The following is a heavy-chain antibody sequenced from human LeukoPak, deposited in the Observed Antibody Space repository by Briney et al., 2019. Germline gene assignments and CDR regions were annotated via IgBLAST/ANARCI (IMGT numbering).Heavy chain of an antibody. V-gene: IGHV3-48*01. CDR1: GFTFSSYS. CDR3: AKDGAWLRFDD. CDR2: ISSSSSTM. J-gene: IGHJ4*02. Sequence: GGSLRLSCAASGFTFSSYSMNWVRQAPGKGLEWVSYISSSSSTMYYADSVKGRFTISRDNAKNSLCLQMNSLRAEDTAVYYCAKDGAWLRFDDWGQGILVTVSS. D-gene: IGHD5-12*01.